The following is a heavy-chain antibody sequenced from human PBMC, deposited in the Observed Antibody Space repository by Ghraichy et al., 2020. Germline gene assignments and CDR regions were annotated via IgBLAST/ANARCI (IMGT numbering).Heavy chain of an antibody. V-gene: IGHV3-23*01. CDR2: ISGSGGST. CDR1: GFTFSSYA. J-gene: IGHJ3*02. D-gene: IGHD3-22*01. Sequence: LSLTCAASGFTFSSYAMSWVRQAPGKGLEWVSAISGSGGSTYYADSVKGRFTISRDNSKNTLYLQMNSLRAEDTAVYYCAKEEAIGDYYDSSGDAFDIWGQGTMVTVSS. CDR3: AKEEAIGDYYDSSGDAFDI.